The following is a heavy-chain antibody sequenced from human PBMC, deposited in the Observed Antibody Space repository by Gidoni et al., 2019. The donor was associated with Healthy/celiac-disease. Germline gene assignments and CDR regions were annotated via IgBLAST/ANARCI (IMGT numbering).Heavy chain of an antibody. CDR2: RSYDGSNK. J-gene: IGHJ4*02. Sequence: QVQLVESGGVVVQPGRSLSLSCAASGFTFSRYGMHWVRQAPGKGLEWVSVRSYDGSNKYYADSVKGRFTISRDNSKNTLYLQMNSLRAEDTAVYYCAKAPQTGGNFPMYYFDYWGQGTLVTVSS. CDR1: GFTFSRYG. CDR3: AKAPQTGGNFPMYYFDY. V-gene: IGHV3-30*18. D-gene: IGHD2-21*02.